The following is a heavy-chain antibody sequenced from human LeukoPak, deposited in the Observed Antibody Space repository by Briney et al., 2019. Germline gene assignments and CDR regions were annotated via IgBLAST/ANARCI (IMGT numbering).Heavy chain of an antibody. V-gene: IGHV4-59*01. J-gene: IGHJ6*02. CDR1: GGSISSYY. D-gene: IGHD2-15*01. Sequence: SETLSLTCTVSGGSISSYYWSWIRQPPGKGLEWIGYIYYGENTYYNPSLKNRVTMSVDTSMNQFSLKLSSVTAADTAVYYCARVGGSNYYYYGMDVWGQGTTVTVSS. CDR2: IYYGENT. CDR3: ARVGGSNYYYYGMDV.